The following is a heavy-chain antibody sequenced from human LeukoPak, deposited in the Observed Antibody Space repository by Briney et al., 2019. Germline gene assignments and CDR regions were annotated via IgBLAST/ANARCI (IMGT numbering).Heavy chain of an antibody. CDR1: GFTFSNYW. CDR3: ARDGYYGSGSYPYFDC. D-gene: IGHD3-10*01. CDR2: IKQDGSEK. J-gene: IGHJ4*02. V-gene: IGHV3-7*03. Sequence: GGSLRLSCAASGFTFSNYWMSWVRQAPAGKGLEWVANIKQDGSEKYYMDSVKGRFTISRDNAKNSLYLQMNSLRAEDTAVHYCARDGYYGSGSYPYFDCWGQGTLVTVSS.